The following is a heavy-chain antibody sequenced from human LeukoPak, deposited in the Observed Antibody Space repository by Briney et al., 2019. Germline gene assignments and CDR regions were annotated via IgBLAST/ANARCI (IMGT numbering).Heavy chain of an antibody. Sequence: PGASVKVSCKASGYTFTGYYMHWVRQAPGQGLEWMGWINPNSGGTNYAQKFQGRVTMTRDTSISTAYMELSRLRSDDTAVYYCARVGYCSSTSCRKRNWFDPWGQGTLVTVSS. J-gene: IGHJ5*02. CDR2: INPNSGGT. CDR3: ARVGYCSSTSCRKRNWFDP. D-gene: IGHD2-2*01. V-gene: IGHV1-2*02. CDR1: GYTFTGYY.